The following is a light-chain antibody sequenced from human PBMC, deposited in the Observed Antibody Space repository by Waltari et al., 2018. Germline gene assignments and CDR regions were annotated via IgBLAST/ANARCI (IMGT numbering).Light chain of an antibody. Sequence: QSALTQPRSVSGSPGQSVTISCTRTSSDVGGYNYVSWYQQHPDKAPKLIIYDINKRPAGVPDRFSGSKSGDTASLTISGLQAEDEADDYCCSYVGSNIYWVFGGGTKLTVL. V-gene: IGLV2-11*01. CDR1: SSDVGGYNY. CDR2: DIN. CDR3: CSYVGSNIYWV. J-gene: IGLJ3*02.